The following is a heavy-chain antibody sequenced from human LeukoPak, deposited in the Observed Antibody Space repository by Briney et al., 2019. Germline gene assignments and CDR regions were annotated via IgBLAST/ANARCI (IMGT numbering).Heavy chain of an antibody. CDR3: ARDPSYYYDSSGYSSFDY. CDR2: ISSSSSYI. Sequence: GSLRLSRAASGFTFSSYSMNWVRQAPGKGLEWVSSISSSSSYIYYADSVKGRFTISRDNAKNSLYLQMNSLRAEDTAVYYCARDPSYYYDSSGYSSFDYWGQGTLVTVSS. J-gene: IGHJ4*02. D-gene: IGHD3-22*01. CDR1: GFTFSSYS. V-gene: IGHV3-21*01.